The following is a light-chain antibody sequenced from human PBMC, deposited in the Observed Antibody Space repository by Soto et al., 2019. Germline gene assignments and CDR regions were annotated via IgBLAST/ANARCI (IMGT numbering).Light chain of an antibody. J-gene: IGKJ1*01. CDR2: RAS. CDR1: QNIYNN. CDR3: LQYHNLWA. Sequence: IVMTQSPATLSVSPGERASLSCRASQNIYNNVAWYQHRPGQAPRLLIYRASTRATGVPARFSGSGFGTEYTLTISSLQSEDFAVYSCLQYHNLWAFGQGNKWRSN. V-gene: IGKV3-15*01.